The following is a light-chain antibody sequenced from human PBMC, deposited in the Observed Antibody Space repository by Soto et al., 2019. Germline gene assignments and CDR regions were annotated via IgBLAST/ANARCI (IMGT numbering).Light chain of an antibody. CDR2: DVS. CDR1: QGISST. Sequence: AIQLTQSPSSLSASVGDRVTITCRASQGISSTLARYQQKPGKAPKVLIYDVSSLESGVPSRFSGSGSGADFTLTISSLQPEDFATYYCQQFNSFPLTFGPGTTVDIK. J-gene: IGKJ3*01. V-gene: IGKV1-13*02. CDR3: QQFNSFPLT.